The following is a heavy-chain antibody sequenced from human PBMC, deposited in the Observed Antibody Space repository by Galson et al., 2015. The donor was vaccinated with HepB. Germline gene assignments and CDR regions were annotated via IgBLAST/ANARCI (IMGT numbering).Heavy chain of an antibody. CDR1: GFSFSDHY. CDR2: SRNKPKGYST. V-gene: IGHV3-72*01. D-gene: IGHD4/OR15-4a*01. CDR3: ARSEVTMVVPDFDP. J-gene: IGHJ5*02. Sequence: LRLSCAVSGFSFSDHYIDWVRQAPGKGLEWVGRSRNKPKGYSTAYAASVKGRFTVSRDDSKTSVFLQMNSLRSEDTDVYYCARSEVTMVVPDFDPWGQGTLVTVSS.